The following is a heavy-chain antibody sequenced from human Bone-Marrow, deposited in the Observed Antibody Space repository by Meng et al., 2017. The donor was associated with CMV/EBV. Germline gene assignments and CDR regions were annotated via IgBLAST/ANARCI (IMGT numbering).Heavy chain of an antibody. D-gene: IGHD6-19*01. CDR1: GYNFTGYY. J-gene: IGHJ4*02. CDR2: INPNSGGT. CDR3: ARRLVREYYFDY. Sequence: GESLKISCKASGYNFTGYYMHWVRQAPGQGLEWMGWINPNSGGTNYAQKFQGRVTMTRDTSISTAYMELSRLRSDDTAVYYCARRLVREYYFDYWGQGTLVTVSS. V-gene: IGHV1-2*02.